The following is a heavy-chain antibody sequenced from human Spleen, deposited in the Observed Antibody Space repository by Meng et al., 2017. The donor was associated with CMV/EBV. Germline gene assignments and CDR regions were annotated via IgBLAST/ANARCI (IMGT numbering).Heavy chain of an antibody. Sequence: GESLKISCAASGFTFSSYWMHWVRQAPGKGLVWVSRISSDGSSTSYADSVEGRFTISRDNAKNTLYLQMSSLRAEDTAVYYCARGRGDYDLWSGYYHYFYGLDVWGQGTTVTVSS. CDR3: ARGRGDYDLWSGYYHYFYGLDV. J-gene: IGHJ6*02. CDR2: ISSDGSST. V-gene: IGHV3-74*01. D-gene: IGHD3-3*01. CDR1: GFTFSSYW.